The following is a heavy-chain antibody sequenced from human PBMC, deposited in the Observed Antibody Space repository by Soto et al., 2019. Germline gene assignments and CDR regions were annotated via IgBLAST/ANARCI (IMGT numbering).Heavy chain of an antibody. CDR3: ARSLAYYDSSGYQFYYYYGMDV. V-gene: IGHV2-70*01. CDR1: GFSLSTSGMC. CDR2: IDWDDDK. D-gene: IGHD3-22*01. J-gene: IGHJ6*02. Sequence: SGPTLVNPTQTLTLTYTFSGFSLSTSGMCVSWILQPPGKALEWLALIDWDDDKYYSTSLKTRLTISKDTSKNQVVLTMTNMDPVDTATYYCARSLAYYDSSGYQFYYYYGMDVWGQGTTVTVSS.